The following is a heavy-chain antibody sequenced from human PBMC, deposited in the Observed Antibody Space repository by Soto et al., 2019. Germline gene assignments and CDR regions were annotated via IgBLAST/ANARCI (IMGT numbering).Heavy chain of an antibody. V-gene: IGHV3-15*01. J-gene: IGHJ4*02. Sequence: GGSLRLSCAASGFTFSNAWMSWVRQAPGKGLEWVGRIKSKTDGGTTDYAAPVKGRFTISRDDSKNTLYLQMNSLKTEDTAVYYCTTDPGYCSRTSCFDYWGQGTLVTVSS. D-gene: IGHD2-2*03. CDR2: IKSKTDGGTT. CDR1: GFTFSNAW. CDR3: TTDPGYCSRTSCFDY.